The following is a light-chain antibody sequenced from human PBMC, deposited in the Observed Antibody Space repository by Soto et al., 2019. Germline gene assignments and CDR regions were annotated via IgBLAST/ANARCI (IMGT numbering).Light chain of an antibody. CDR2: GAS. J-gene: IGKJ1*01. CDR1: QSVSSN. Sequence: EIVMTQSPATLSVSPGERATLSCRASQSVSSNLAWYQQKPGQAPRLLIYGASTRATGIPARFSGSGSGTEFTLTISSLQSEDFAVYYYQQYNNRQTFGQGTKV. CDR3: QQYNNRQT. V-gene: IGKV3-15*01.